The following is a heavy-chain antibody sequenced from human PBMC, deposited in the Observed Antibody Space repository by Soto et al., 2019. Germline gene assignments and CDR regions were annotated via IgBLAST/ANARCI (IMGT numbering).Heavy chain of an antibody. CDR1: GFTFSNYA. Sequence: RGSLRLSCAASGFTFSNYAMTWVRQAPGKGLEWVSSISGSGDNTYYADSVKGRFAISRDNSKNTLYVQMNSLRAEDTAVYYCAKVKTWTYLDFWGQGSLVTVSS. J-gene: IGHJ4*02. CDR3: AKVKTWTYLDF. V-gene: IGHV3-23*01. CDR2: ISGSGDNT. D-gene: IGHD5-12*01.